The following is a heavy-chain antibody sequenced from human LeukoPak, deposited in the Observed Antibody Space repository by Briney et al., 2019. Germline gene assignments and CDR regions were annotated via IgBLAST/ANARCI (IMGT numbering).Heavy chain of an antibody. D-gene: IGHD3-3*01. V-gene: IGHV1-2*02. CDR2: INPNSGGT. CDR1: GYTFTGYY. CDR3: AREGDGITIFGVAMGYYFDY. J-gene: IGHJ4*02. Sequence: ASVKVSCKASGYTFTGYYMHWVRQAPGQGLEWMGWINPNSGGTNYAQKFQGRVTMTRDTSISTAYMELRSLRSDDTAVYYCAREGDGITIFGVAMGYYFDYWGQGTLVTVSS.